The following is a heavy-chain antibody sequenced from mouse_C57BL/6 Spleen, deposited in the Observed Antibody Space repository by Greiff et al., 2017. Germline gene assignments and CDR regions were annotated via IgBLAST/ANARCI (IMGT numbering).Heavy chain of an antibody. Sequence: VQLQESGAELARPGASVKMSCKASGYTFTSYTMHWVKPRPGQGLEWIGYINPSSGYTKYNQKFKDKATLTADKSSSPAYMQLSSLTSEDSAVYYCAREGQGLDDWGQGTTLTVSS. CDR3: AREGQGLDD. V-gene: IGHV1-4*01. D-gene: IGHD3-3*01. CDR1: GYTFTSYT. CDR2: INPSSGYT. J-gene: IGHJ2*01.